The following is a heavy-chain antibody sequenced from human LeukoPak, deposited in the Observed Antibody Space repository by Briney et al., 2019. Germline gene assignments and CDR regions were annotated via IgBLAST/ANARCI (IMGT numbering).Heavy chain of an antibody. J-gene: IGHJ4*02. CDR3: ARNLGYSSLDS. V-gene: IGHV4-38-2*01. Sequence: SETLSLTCAVSYYSISSGYYWGWIRQPSGKGLEWIGSINHSGSTYYNPSLKSRATISVDTSKNQFSLKVRSVTAADTAVYYCARNLGYSSLDSWGQGTLVTVSS. CDR1: YYSISSGYY. D-gene: IGHD6-13*01. CDR2: INHSGST.